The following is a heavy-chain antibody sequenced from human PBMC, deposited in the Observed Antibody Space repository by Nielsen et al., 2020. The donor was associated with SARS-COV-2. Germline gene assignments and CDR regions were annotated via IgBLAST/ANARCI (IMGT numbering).Heavy chain of an antibody. CDR2: ISGNGENI. V-gene: IGHV3-48*03. CDR1: GFTFSYYE. J-gene: IGHJ4*02. D-gene: IGHD2-2*01. Sequence: GGSLRLSCTASGFTFSYYEMNWVRKAPGQGLEWVSSISGNGENIDYADFVEGRFTLSRDNAENSLYLQLNSLRAEDTALYYCAREQRTSGFDYWGQGILVTVSP. CDR3: AREQRTSGFDY.